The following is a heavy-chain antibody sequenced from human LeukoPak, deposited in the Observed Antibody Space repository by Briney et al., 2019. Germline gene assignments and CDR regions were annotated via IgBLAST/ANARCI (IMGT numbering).Heavy chain of an antibody. V-gene: IGHV3-23*01. CDR2: IGGSGGST. Sequence: GGSLRLSCAASGFTFSSYAMYWVRQAPGKGLEWVSAIGGSGGSTYYADSVKGRFTISRDDSKNTLYLQMNSLRAEDTAVYYCAKAGIGGSSLYYFDYWGQGTLVTVSS. J-gene: IGHJ4*02. D-gene: IGHD6-6*01. CDR3: AKAGIGGSSLYYFDY. CDR1: GFTFSSYA.